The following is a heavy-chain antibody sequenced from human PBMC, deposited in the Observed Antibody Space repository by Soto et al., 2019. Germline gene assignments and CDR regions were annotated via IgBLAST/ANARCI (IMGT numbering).Heavy chain of an antibody. Sequence: QVQLVQSGAEVKKPGASVKISCKASGYTFTSHAMHWVRQAPGQGLEWMGWINVGNGNTKYSQKFQGRVTITRDTSATTAYMEMSSLRSEDTAVYYCARELNDGPALYYWGQGTLVTVSS. J-gene: IGHJ4*02. CDR2: INVGNGNT. CDR1: GYTFTSHA. CDR3: ARELNDGPALYY. V-gene: IGHV1-3*01. D-gene: IGHD3-16*02.